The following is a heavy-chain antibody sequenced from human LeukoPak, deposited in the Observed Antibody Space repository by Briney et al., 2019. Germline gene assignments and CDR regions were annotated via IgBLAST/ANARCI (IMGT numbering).Heavy chain of an antibody. CDR1: GFTFSSYW. V-gene: IGHV3-7*01. Sequence: PGGSLRLSCAASGFTFSSYWMSWVRQAPGKGLEWVANIKQDGSEKYYVDSVKGRFTISRDNAKNSLYLQMNSLRAEDTAVYYCAREQRRGITMVRGVIITGVGFDYWGQGTLVTVSS. D-gene: IGHD3-10*01. CDR2: IKQDGSEK. CDR3: AREQRRGITMVRGVIITGVGFDY. J-gene: IGHJ4*02.